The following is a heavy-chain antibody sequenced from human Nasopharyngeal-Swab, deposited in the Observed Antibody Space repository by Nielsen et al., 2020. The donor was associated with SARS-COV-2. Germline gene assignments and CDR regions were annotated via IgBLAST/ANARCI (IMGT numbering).Heavy chain of an antibody. CDR2: IYHSGST. Sequence: SETLSLTCTVSGYSISSGYYWGWIRQHPGKGLEWIGSIYHSGSTYYNPSLKSRVTISVDTSKNQFSLKLSSVTAADTAVYYCERDGSSWYMFDYWGQGTLVTVSS. D-gene: IGHD6-13*01. CDR1: GYSISSGYY. V-gene: IGHV4-38-2*02. J-gene: IGHJ4*02. CDR3: ERDGSSWYMFDY.